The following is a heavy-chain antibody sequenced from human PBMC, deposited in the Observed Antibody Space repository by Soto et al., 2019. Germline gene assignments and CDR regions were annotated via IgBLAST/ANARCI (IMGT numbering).Heavy chain of an antibody. D-gene: IGHD6-19*01. J-gene: IGHJ6*03. V-gene: IGHV4-34*01. CDR1: GGSFSGYY. CDR2: INHSGST. CDR3: GREQTPEKQWQKYNYYNRDV. Sequence: PSETLSLTCAVYGGSFSGYYWSWIRQPPGKGLEWIGEINHSGSTNYNPSLKSRVTISVDTSKNQFSLKLSSVTAADTAVYYCGREQTPEKQWQKYNYYNRDVWGKGTTVTVSS.